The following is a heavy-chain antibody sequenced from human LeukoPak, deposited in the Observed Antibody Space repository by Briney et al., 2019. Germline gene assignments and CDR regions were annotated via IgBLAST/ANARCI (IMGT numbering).Heavy chain of an antibody. CDR1: GFTFSSYG. Sequence: GGSLRLSCAASGFTFSSYGMHWVRQAPGKGLEWVAVIWYDGSNKYYADSVKGRFTISRDNSKNTLYLQMNSLRAEDTAVYYCARGDHVLRYFDWLLYYFDYWGQGTLVTVSS. J-gene: IGHJ4*02. CDR3: ARGDHVLRYFDWLLYYFDY. V-gene: IGHV3-33*01. CDR2: IWYDGSNK. D-gene: IGHD3-9*01.